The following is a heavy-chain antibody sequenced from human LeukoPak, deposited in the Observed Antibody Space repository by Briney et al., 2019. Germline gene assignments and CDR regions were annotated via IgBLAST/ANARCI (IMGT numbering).Heavy chain of an antibody. V-gene: IGHV3-30*18. D-gene: IGHD6-19*01. CDR3: AKVLEQWLIRGGAFDM. J-gene: IGHJ3*02. CDR2: ISYDGSNK. CDR1: GFTFSSYG. Sequence: GGSLRLSCAASGFTFSSYGMHWVRQAPGKGLEWVAVISYDGSNKYYADSVKGRFTISRDNSKNTLYLQVNSLRAEDTAVYYCAKVLEQWLIRGGAFDMWGQGTMVTVSS.